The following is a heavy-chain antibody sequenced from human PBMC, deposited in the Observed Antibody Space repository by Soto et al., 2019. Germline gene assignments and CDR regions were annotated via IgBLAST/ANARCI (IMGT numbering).Heavy chain of an antibody. CDR3: ARVWGGAFDF. CDR1: GGSISSYY. V-gene: IGHV4-59*01. Sequence: QVQLQESGPGLVKPSETLSLTCTVSGGSISSYYWSWIRQPPGKGLEWIGYIYYSGSINYNPSLKTRVTISVDTSKNKFFMKLSSVTAADTAVYYCARVWGGAFDFWGQGTMVTVSS. J-gene: IGHJ3*01. CDR2: IYYSGSI. D-gene: IGHD3-10*01.